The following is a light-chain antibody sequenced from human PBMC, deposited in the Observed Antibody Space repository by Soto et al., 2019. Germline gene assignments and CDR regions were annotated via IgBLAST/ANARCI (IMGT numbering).Light chain of an antibody. Sequence: QSALTQPRSVSGSPGRSVTISCTGTSSDVGAYNYVSWYQQYPGKAPKLMIYDVSKRPSGVPDRFSGSKSGNTASLTISGLQAEAEADYYCCSYARTYTYLFGNGTKVTV. V-gene: IGLV2-11*01. J-gene: IGLJ1*01. CDR3: CSYARTYTYL. CDR2: DVS. CDR1: SSDVGAYNY.